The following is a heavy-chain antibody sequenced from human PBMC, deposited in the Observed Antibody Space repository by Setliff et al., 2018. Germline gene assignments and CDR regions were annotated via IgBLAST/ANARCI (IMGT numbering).Heavy chain of an antibody. Sequence: ASVKVSCKASGYTFTSYDINWVRQATGQGLEWMGWMNPNSGNTGYAQKFQGRVTMTRDTSTSSVYMELSSLRSEDTAVYYCARGITLFGVVNVYWGQGTLVTVSS. CDR1: GYTFTSYD. V-gene: IGHV1-8*02. D-gene: IGHD3-3*01. J-gene: IGHJ4*02. CDR3: ARGITLFGVVNVY. CDR2: MNPNSGNT.